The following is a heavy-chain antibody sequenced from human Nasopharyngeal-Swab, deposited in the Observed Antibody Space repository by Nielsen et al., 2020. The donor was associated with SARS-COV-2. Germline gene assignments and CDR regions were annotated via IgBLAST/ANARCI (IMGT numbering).Heavy chain of an antibody. CDR3: VREYSSSWYLDS. CDR2: ISSSGSLT. J-gene: IGHJ4*02. V-gene: IGHV3-11*01. D-gene: IGHD6-13*01. Sequence: GESLKISCAASGFTFSDYYMSWIRQAPGKGLEWISYISSSGSLTHYADSVKGRFTISRDNAQNSLHLQIDALRADDSAVYYCVREYSSSWYLDSWGQGTLVTASS. CDR1: GFTFSDYY.